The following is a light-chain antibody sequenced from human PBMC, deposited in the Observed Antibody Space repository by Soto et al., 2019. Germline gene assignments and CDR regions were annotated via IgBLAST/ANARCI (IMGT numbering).Light chain of an antibody. J-gene: IGLJ1*01. CDR2: SNY. CDR1: NSNIGSNP. CDR3: FSFTTTSTHV. Sequence: QSVLTQPPSASGTPGQRVTISCSGSNSNIGSNPVHWYQQFPGTAPKVLIYSNYQRPSGVPDRFSGSKSGTSASLAISGLQSEDEAEYFCFSFTTTSTHVFGTGTKVTVL. V-gene: IGLV1-44*01.